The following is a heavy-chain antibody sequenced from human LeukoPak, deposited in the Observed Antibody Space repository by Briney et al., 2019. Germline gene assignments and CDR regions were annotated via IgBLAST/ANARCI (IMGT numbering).Heavy chain of an antibody. V-gene: IGHV4-30-2*01. CDR2: IYHSGST. CDR3: ARNGYARVDY. D-gene: IGHD5-18*01. CDR1: GGSISSGGYY. J-gene: IGHJ4*02. Sequence: TLSLTCTVSGGSISSGGYYWSWIRQPPGKGLEWIGYIYHSGSTYYNPSLKSRVTISVDRSKNQFSLKLSSVTAADTAVYYCARNGYARVDYWGQGTLVTVSS.